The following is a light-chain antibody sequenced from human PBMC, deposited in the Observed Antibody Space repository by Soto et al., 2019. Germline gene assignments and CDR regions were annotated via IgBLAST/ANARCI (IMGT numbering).Light chain of an antibody. CDR1: QNVSSNL. Sequence: TVLTQSPGTLSLSPGERATLSCRASQNVSSNLLVWYQQHPGQAPRVLVYGASSRATGIPDRFSGSGSGTDVSLTIRRLEPEDFAVYYCQQYGSSYPWTFGQGTKVDIK. CDR2: GAS. J-gene: IGKJ1*01. V-gene: IGKV3-20*01. CDR3: QQYGSSYPWT.